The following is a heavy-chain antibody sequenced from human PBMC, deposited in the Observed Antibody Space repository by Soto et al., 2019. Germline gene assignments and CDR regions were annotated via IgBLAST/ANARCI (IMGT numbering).Heavy chain of an antibody. CDR2: ISQRGST. J-gene: IGHJ5*01. Sequence: QVPLQESGPGLVNPSGTLSLTCGVSGDSIKSTNSWTWVRQPPGKGLEWIGEISQRGSTNYNPSLKGRVRISVDKSKNQVSLKLNAVTAADTAVYYCARGGKDGSSWYPHWFDSWGQGALVTVSS. V-gene: IGHV4-4*02. CDR3: ARGGKDGSSWYPHWFDS. CDR1: GDSIKSTNS. D-gene: IGHD6-13*01.